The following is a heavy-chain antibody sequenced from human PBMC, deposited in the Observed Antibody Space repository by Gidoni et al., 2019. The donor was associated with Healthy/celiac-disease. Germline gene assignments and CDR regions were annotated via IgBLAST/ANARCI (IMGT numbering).Heavy chain of an antibody. J-gene: IGHJ4*02. Sequence: QLQLQESGPGLVKPSETLSLTCTVSGGSISSSSYYWGWIRQPPGKGLEWIGSIYYSGSTYYNPSLKSRVTISVDTSKNQFSLKLSSVTAADTAVYYCARHPYSTVAEQVVWYFDYWGQGTLVTVSS. CDR3: ARHPYSTVAEQVVWYFDY. CDR1: GGSISSSSYY. CDR2: IYYSGST. D-gene: IGHD6-19*01. V-gene: IGHV4-39*01.